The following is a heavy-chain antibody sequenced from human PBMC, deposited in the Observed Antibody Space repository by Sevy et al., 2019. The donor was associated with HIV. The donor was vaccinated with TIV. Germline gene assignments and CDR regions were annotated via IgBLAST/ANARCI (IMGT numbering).Heavy chain of an antibody. D-gene: IGHD2-8*02. CDR1: GFTFSNAW. CDR3: STDPIIVLLVTDGMHV. J-gene: IGHJ6*02. CDR2: IKSKTDGGTI. V-gene: IGHV3-15*01. Sequence: GGSLRLSCAASGFTFSNAWMSWVRQAPGKGLEWVGRIKSKTDGGTIDYAAPVKGRFTISRDDSKNTVYLQMNSLKSEDTAVYYCSTDPIIVLLVTDGMHVWGQGTTVTVSS.